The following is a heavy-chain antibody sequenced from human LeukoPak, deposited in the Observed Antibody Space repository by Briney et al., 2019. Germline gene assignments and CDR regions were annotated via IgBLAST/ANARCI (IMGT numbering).Heavy chain of an antibody. CDR2: IYYSGST. CDR1: GGSISSSY. CDR3: ARVPPRYSGIYQYYFDY. D-gene: IGHD1-26*01. J-gene: IGHJ4*02. V-gene: IGHV4-59*01. Sequence: SETLSLTCTVSGGSISSSYWSWIRQPPGKGLEWIGYIYYSGSTNYNPSLKSRVTISVDTSENQFSLKLSSMTAADTAVYYCARVPPRYSGIYQYYFDYWGQGTLVTVSS.